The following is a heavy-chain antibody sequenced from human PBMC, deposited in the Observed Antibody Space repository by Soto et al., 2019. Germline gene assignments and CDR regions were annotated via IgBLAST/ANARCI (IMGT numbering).Heavy chain of an antibody. V-gene: IGHV3-23*01. CDR3: ARRGSGSYYDY. CDR2: ISGSGGST. CDR1: GFTFSSYA. Sequence: EVQLLESGGGLVQPGGSLRLSCAASGFTFSSYAMRWVRQAPVKGLEWVSAISGSGGSTYYADSVKGRFTISRDNSKNTLYLQMNSPRDYDTDVYYCARRGSGSYYDYWGQGTLVTVSS. J-gene: IGHJ4*02. D-gene: IGHD1-26*01.